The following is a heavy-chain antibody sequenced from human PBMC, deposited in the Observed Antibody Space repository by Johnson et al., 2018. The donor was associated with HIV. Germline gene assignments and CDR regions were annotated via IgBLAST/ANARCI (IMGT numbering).Heavy chain of an antibody. CDR1: GFTVSSNY. J-gene: IGHJ3*02. CDR3: ARDPAYCGGDWCGAFDI. V-gene: IGHV3-66*01. CDR2: IQSGGGT. Sequence: VQLVESGGGLVQPGGSLRLSCAASGFTVSSNYMSWVRQAPGTGLKWVAIIQSGGGTYHADSVKGRFTISRDNSKNTLYLQMSSLRAEDTAVYYCARDPAYCGGDWCGAFDIWGQGTMVTVSS. D-gene: IGHD2-21*02.